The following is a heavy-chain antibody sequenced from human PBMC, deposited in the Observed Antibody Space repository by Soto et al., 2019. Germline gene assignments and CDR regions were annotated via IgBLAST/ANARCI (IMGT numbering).Heavy chain of an antibody. CDR3: AKGKDAARRDNYDILTPLDY. Sequence: EVQLLESGGALVQPGGSLRLSCAASGFPFNNYAMSWVRQAPGKGLEWVSGISARGSSLFYVDSVKGRFTVSRDKSKNTVYLQMNSLRAEDTDIYYCAKGKDAARRDNYDILTPLDYWGPGTLVTVSS. J-gene: IGHJ4*02. CDR1: GFPFNNYA. D-gene: IGHD3-9*01. CDR2: ISARGSSL. V-gene: IGHV3-23*01.